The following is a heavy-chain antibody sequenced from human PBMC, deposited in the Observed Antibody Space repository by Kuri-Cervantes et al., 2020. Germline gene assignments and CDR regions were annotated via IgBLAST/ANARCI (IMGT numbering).Heavy chain of an antibody. J-gene: IGHJ6*03. CDR1: GFTFSSYW. CDR2: INWNGGST. V-gene: IGHV3-20*04. Sequence: LSLTCAASGFTFSSYWMHWVRQAPGKGLVWVSGINWNGGSTGYADSVKGRFTISRDNAKNSLYLQMNSLRAEDTALYYCARAPSPGYSDYMDVWGKGTTVTVSS. D-gene: IGHD6-13*01. CDR3: ARAPSPGYSDYMDV.